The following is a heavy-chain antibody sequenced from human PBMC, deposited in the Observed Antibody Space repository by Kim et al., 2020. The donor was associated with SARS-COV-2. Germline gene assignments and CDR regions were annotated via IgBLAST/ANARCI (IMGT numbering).Heavy chain of an antibody. Sequence: GGSLRLSCAASGFTFDDYTMHWVHQAPGKGLEWVSLISWDGGSTYYADSVKGRFTISRDNSKNSLYLQMNSLRTEDTALYYCAKDMTQLWPTPGYFDYWGQGTLVTVSS. CDR1: GFTFDDYT. D-gene: IGHD5-18*01. CDR3: AKDMTQLWPTPGYFDY. J-gene: IGHJ4*02. CDR2: ISWDGGST. V-gene: IGHV3-43*01.